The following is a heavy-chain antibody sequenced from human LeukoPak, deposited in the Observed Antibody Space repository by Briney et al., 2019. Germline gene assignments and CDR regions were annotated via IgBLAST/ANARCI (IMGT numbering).Heavy chain of an antibody. V-gene: IGHV4-34*01. CDR2: INHSGST. Sequence: LETPSPTRAVYGGAFSGFYWGWIRQPPGEGLGWVWGINHSGSTNYNPSLKSRVTISVDTSKNQFSLKLSSVTAADTAVYYCARVPAYYDFWSGYYDYWGQGTLVTVSS. CDR3: ARVPAYYDFWSGYYDY. CDR1: GGAFSGFY. J-gene: IGHJ4*02. D-gene: IGHD3-3*01.